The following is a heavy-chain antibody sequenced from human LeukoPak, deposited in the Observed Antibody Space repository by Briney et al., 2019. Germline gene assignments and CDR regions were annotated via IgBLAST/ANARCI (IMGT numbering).Heavy chain of an antibody. J-gene: IGHJ4*02. D-gene: IGHD3-3*01. CDR2: IDHSGST. CDR3: ARGISIFGVSH. CDR1: GGSFGGYY. V-gene: IGHV4-34*01. Sequence: PSETLSLTCAVHGGSFGGYYWTWIRQPPGEGLEWIGEIDHSGSTNYNSSLKSRVTMSVDTSENHFSLKLSSVTAADTAVYYCARGISIFGVSHWGQGTLVTVSS.